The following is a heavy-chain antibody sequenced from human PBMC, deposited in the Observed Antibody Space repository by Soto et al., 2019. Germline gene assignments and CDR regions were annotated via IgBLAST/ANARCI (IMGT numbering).Heavy chain of an antibody. CDR3: ARALVPAAPHFDY. CDR2: ISAYNGNT. J-gene: IGHJ4*02. CDR1: GYTFTSYG. V-gene: IGHV1-18*01. D-gene: IGHD2-2*01. Sequence: ASVKVSCKASGYTFTSYGISWVRQAPGQGLEWMGWISAYNGNTNYAQKLQGRVTMTTDTSTSTVYMELSSLRSDDTAVYYCARALVPAAPHFDYWGQGTLVTVSS.